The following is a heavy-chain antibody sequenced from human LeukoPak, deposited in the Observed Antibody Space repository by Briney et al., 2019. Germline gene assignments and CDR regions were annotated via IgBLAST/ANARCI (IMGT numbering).Heavy chain of an antibody. Sequence: SETLSLTCTVSGGSISSGSYYWSWIRQSAGKGLEWIGRVYTSGSTNYNPSLKSRVTILIDTSKNHFSLRLSSVTAADTAFYYCARVDYGSGSYYAFDVWGQGTMVTVSS. CDR1: GGSISSGSYY. CDR3: ARVDYGSGSYYAFDV. CDR2: VYTSGST. V-gene: IGHV4-61*02. D-gene: IGHD3-10*01. J-gene: IGHJ3*01.